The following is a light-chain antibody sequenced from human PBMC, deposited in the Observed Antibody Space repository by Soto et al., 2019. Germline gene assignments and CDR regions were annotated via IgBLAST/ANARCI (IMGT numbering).Light chain of an antibody. V-gene: IGKV4-1*01. J-gene: IGKJ3*01. CDR3: QQYYSTPFS. CDR1: QSVLYSSNNKNY. CDR2: WAS. Sequence: DIVMTQSPDSLAVSLGERATINCKSSQSVLYSSNNKNYLAWYQQKPGQPPKLLIYWASTRESGVPDRFTGSGSGTDFTLTISSLQAEDVAVDYGQQYYSTPFSFGPGTKVVIK.